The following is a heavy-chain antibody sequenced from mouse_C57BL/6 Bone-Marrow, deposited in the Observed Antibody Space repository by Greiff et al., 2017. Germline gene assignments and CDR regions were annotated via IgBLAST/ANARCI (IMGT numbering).Heavy chain of an antibody. J-gene: IGHJ1*03. D-gene: IGHD1-1*01. Sequence: VKLVESGPGLVQPSQSLSITCTVSGFSLTSYGVHWVRQSPGKGLEWLGVIWSGGSTDYNAAFISRLSISKDNSKSQVFFKMNSMQADDTAIYYCASLTGGNWYFDVWGTGTTVTVSS. CDR1: GFSLTSYG. V-gene: IGHV2-2*01. CDR3: ASLTGGNWYFDV. CDR2: IWSGGST.